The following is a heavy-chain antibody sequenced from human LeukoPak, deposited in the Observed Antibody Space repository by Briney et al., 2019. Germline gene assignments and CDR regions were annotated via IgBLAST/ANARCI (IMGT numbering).Heavy chain of an antibody. CDR1: GFTFSSYV. V-gene: IGHV3-23*01. CDR2: ISGTGGST. J-gene: IGHJ4*02. CDR3: AKDVLSTVTTGGDFDY. D-gene: IGHD4-17*01. Sequence: SGGSLRLSGAASGFTFSSYVMSWVRLAPGKGLEWVSDISGTGGSTYYAGSVKGRFTISRDNSKNTLFLQMSSLRAEDTALYYCAKDVLSTVTTGGDFDYWGQGTLVTVSS.